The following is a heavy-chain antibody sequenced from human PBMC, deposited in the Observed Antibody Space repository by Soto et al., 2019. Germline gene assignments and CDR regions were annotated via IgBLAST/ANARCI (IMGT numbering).Heavy chain of an antibody. Sequence: QVQLVQSGAEVKKPGASVKVSCKASGYTFTSYYMHWVRQAPGQGLEWMGIINPSGGSTSYAQKFQDGVTMTRDTSTSTVYMELSSLRAEDTAVYYCARRDMATITSDYWGQGTLVTVSS. V-gene: IGHV1-46*01. CDR3: ARRDMATITSDY. D-gene: IGHD5-12*01. CDR2: INPSGGST. J-gene: IGHJ4*02. CDR1: GYTFTSYY.